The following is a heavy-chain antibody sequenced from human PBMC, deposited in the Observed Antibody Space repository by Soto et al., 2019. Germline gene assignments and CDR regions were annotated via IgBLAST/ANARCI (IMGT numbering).Heavy chain of an antibody. V-gene: IGHV2-5*01. J-gene: IGHJ2*01. Sequence: HITLKESGPTLVKPTQRLTLTCTFSGFSVTTDGVAVGWILQSPGKPLEWLALVYWNDDKRYTPSLNNRLTITRDASKDQVVLTITNMDPLDTATYFCVHSTRWLERPKLGYWFFDLWGPGILVTVSS. CDR1: GFSVTTDGVA. CDR2: VYWNDDK. CDR3: VHSTRWLERPKLGYWFFDL. D-gene: IGHD3-22*01.